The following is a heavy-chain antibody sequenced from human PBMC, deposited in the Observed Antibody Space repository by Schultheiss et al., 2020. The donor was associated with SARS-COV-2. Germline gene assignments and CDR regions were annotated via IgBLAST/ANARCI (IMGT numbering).Heavy chain of an antibody. J-gene: IGHJ4*02. D-gene: IGHD6-6*01. V-gene: IGHV4-4*02. CDR3: ARGLQPGSSALDY. CDR1: GGSISSSNW. CDR2: IYYSGST. Sequence: SETLSLTCAVSGGSISSSNWWSWVRQPPGKGLEWIGYIYYSGSTYYNPSLKSRVTISVDTSKNQFSLKLSSVTAADTAVYYCARGLQPGSSALDYWGQGTLVTVSS.